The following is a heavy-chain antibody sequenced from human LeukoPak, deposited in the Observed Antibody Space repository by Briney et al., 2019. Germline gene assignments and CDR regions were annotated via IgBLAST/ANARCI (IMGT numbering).Heavy chain of an antibody. V-gene: IGHV3-66*01. J-gene: IGHJ4*02. CDR1: GFSVSGYY. D-gene: IGHD1-26*01. Sequence: GGSLRLSCAASGFSVSGYYMSWVRQAPGKGLEWVSVFYRGGNTYYADSVKGRFTISRDNAKNSLYLQMNSLRAGDTAVYYCARGRKVKVGATHTDYWGQGTLVTVCS. CDR2: FYRGGNT. CDR3: ARGRKVKVGATHTDY.